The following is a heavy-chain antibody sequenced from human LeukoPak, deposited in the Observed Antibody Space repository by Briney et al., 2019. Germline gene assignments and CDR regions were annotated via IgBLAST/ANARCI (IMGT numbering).Heavy chain of an antibody. D-gene: IGHD6-13*01. V-gene: IGHV3-11*01. CDR3: ARGDSSSWYTAWFDP. CDR2: ISSSGSTI. J-gene: IGHJ5*02. CDR1: GFTFSDYY. Sequence: GGSLRLSCAASGFTFSDYYMSWLRQAPGKGLEWVSYISSSGSTIYYADSVKGRFTISRDNAKNSLYLQMNSLRAEDTALYYCARGDSSSWYTAWFDPWGQGTLVTVSS.